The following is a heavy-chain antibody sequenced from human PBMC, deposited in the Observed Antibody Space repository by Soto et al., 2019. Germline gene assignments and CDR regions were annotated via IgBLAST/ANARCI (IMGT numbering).Heavy chain of an antibody. CDR2: INTSGGSS. CDR3: AKEGAIPGEVDA. CDR1: GFIFTDWF. J-gene: IGHJ1*01. Sequence: HLAQSGPEVKRPGASVKISCKASGFIFTDWFMHWVRQAPGQGPEWMGIINTSGGSSIYSQKFQDRVTRTRDTSTSSLYVKLSSLTSADTAVYYCAKEGAIPGEVDAWGQVTLVTVS. V-gene: IGHV1-46*01. D-gene: IGHD2-21*01.